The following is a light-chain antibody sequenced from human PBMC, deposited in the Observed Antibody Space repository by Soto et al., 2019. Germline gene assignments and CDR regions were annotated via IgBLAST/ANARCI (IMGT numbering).Light chain of an antibody. J-gene: IGKJ1*01. CDR1: QSVSANY. V-gene: IGKV3-20*01. Sequence: EVVLTQSPGTLSLSPGEGATLSCRASQSVSANYLAWYLQKPGQAPRLLIYGASSRATGIPDRFSGSGSGTDFTLTISRLEPEDFAVYYCQHYAHSPRTFGQGTKVDIK. CDR2: GAS. CDR3: QHYAHSPRT.